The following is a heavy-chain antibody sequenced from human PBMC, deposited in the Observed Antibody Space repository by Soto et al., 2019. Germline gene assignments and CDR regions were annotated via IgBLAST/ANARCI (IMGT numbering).Heavy chain of an antibody. V-gene: IGHV3-23*04. CDR1: GFIFSNYV. CDR2: ISDSGGTS. CDR3: AKRPRALLTFDY. Sequence: EVQLVDSGGGLVQPGGSLRLSCAASGFIFSNYVMSWVRQSPGKGLEWVSSISDSGGTSYYADSVKGRFTISRDNSKKTLYLQMNGLSAEDTAIYYCAKRPRALLTFDYWGQGTLVTVSS. J-gene: IGHJ4*02. D-gene: IGHD1-26*01.